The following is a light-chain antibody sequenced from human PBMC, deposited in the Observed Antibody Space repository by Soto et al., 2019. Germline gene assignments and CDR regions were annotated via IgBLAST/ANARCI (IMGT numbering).Light chain of an antibody. CDR1: QTINSW. CDR2: KTS. CDR3: QQYNTYPMT. Sequence: QMTQSPSTLSASVGDTVTITCRASQTINSWLAWYQHRPGKGPKLLIYKTSTVEGGVPLRFSGSGSGTEFTLTISSLQPADSATYYCQQYNTYPMTFGQGPKVDIK. V-gene: IGKV1-5*03. J-gene: IGKJ1*01.